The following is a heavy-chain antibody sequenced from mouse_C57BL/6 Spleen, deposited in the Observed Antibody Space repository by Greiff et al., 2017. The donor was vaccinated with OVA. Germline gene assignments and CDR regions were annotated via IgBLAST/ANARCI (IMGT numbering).Heavy chain of an antibody. Sequence: EVQLMESGEGLVKPGGSLKLSCAASGFTFSSYAMSWVRQTPEKRLEWVAYLSSGGDYIYYADTVKGRFTISRDNDRNTLYLQMSCLKSDDTAMYYCTREDEYYAMVYWGQGTSVTVSS. J-gene: IGHJ4*01. CDR3: TREDEYYAMVY. CDR2: LSSGGDYI. V-gene: IGHV5-9-1*02. CDR1: GFTFSSYA.